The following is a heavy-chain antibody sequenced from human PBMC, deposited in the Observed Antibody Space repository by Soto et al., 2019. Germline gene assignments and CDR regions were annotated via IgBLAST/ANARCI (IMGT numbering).Heavy chain of an antibody. V-gene: IGHV4-30-4*01. Sequence: PSETLSLTCTVSGGSISSGDYYWSWIRQPPGKGLEWIGYIYYSGSTYYNPSLKSRVTISVDTSKNQFSLKLSSVTAADTAVYYCARATQTLRWWFDPWGQGTLVT. D-gene: IGHD2-15*01. CDR3: ARATQTLRWWFDP. J-gene: IGHJ5*02. CDR2: IYYSGST. CDR1: GGSISSGDYY.